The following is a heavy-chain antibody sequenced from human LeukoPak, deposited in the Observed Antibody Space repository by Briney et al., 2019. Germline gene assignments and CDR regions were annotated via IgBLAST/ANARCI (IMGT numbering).Heavy chain of an antibody. V-gene: IGHV3-7*01. Sequence: GGSLRLSCAASGFTFSSYWMSWVRQAPGKGLEWVANIKQDGSEKNYVESAKGRFTISRDNAKNSMYLQMNSLRGEDTAVYYCARGEFAWIQGSYGMNVWGRGTTVTVS. CDR1: GFTFSSYW. D-gene: IGHD5-18*01. J-gene: IGHJ6*02. CDR2: IKQDGSEK. CDR3: ARGEFAWIQGSYGMNV.